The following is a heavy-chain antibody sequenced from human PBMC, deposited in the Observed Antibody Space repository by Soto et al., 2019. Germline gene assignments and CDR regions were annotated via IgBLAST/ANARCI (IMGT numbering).Heavy chain of an antibody. D-gene: IGHD2-2*01. CDR2: IYYSGST. Sequence: ETLSLTCTVSGGSISSYYWSWIRQPPGKGLEWIGYIYYSGSTNYNPSLKSRVTISVDTSKNQFSLKLSSVTAADTAVYYCARIVVVPAARRHDAFDIWGQGTMVTVSS. CDR1: GGSISSYY. CDR3: ARIVVVPAARRHDAFDI. J-gene: IGHJ3*02. V-gene: IGHV4-59*01.